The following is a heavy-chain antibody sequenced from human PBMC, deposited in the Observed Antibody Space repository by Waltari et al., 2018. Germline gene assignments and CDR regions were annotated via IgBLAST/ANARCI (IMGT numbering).Heavy chain of an antibody. D-gene: IGHD3-3*01. CDR1: GGSISSYY. V-gene: IGHV4-59*01. CDR3: AREVPKTAFGVVSHYYMDV. J-gene: IGHJ6*03. Sequence: QVQLQESGPGLVKPSETPSLTCTVSGGSISSYYWSWIRQPPGKGLEWIGYIYYSGSTNYNPSLKSRVTISVDTSKNQFSLKLSSVTAADTAVYYCAREVPKTAFGVVSHYYMDVWGKGTTVTVSS. CDR2: IYYSGST.